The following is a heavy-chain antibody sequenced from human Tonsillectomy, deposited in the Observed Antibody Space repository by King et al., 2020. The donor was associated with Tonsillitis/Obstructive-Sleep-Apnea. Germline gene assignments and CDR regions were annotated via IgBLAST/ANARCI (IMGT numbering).Heavy chain of an antibody. Sequence: QLVQSGAEVKKTGSSVKVSCRPSGGTFSSYTISWVRQAPGQGLEWMGRVIPTLGTGKYAQKFQGRVTITADKSTSTAYMELSSLISEDTAGYYCAREGTGRGSWGYNWFDAWGQGTLVTVSS. V-gene: IGHV1-69*09. CDR3: AREGTGRGSWGYNWFDA. D-gene: IGHD3-10*01. J-gene: IGHJ5*02. CDR2: VIPTLGTG. CDR1: GGTFSSYT.